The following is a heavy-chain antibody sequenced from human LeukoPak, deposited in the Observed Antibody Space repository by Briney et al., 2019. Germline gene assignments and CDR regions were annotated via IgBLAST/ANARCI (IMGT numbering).Heavy chain of an antibody. V-gene: IGHV1-18*01. CDR2: ISPYNGDT. CDR3: ARDLRIAAAGTVLGNWFDP. Sequence: GASVKVSCKASGYTFTSYGITWVRQAPGQGLEWMGWISPYNGDTDYAQKLQGRLTMTTDTTTSTAYMELRSLRSDDTAVYYCARDLRIAAAGTVLGNWFDPWGQGTLVTVSS. J-gene: IGHJ5*02. D-gene: IGHD6-13*01. CDR1: GYTFTSYG.